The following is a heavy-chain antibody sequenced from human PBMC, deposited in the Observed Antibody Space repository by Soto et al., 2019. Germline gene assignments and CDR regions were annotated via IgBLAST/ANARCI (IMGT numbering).Heavy chain of an antibody. Sequence: EVQLVESGGGLVKPGGSLRLSCAASGFTFSSYSMNWVRQAPGKGLEWVSSISSSSSYIYYADSVKGRFTISRDNEKNSLYLQMNSLRAEDTAVYYCARDKGGEMATDYWGQGTLVTVAS. CDR3: ARDKGGEMATDY. D-gene: IGHD3-16*01. V-gene: IGHV3-21*01. CDR2: ISSSSSYI. CDR1: GFTFSSYS. J-gene: IGHJ4*02.